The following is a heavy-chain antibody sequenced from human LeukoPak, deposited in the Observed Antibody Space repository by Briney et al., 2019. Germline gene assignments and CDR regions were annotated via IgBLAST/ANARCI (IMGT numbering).Heavy chain of an antibody. CDR2: ISGSGGST. V-gene: IGHV3-23*01. CDR3: AKGRGGIAVADPAFDY. CDR1: GFTFSSYA. Sequence: PGGSLRLSCAASGFTFSSYAMSWVCQAPGKGLEWVSAISGSGGSTYYADSVKGRFTISRDNSKNTLYLQMNSLRAEDTAVYYCAKGRGGIAVADPAFDYWGQGTLVTVSS. D-gene: IGHD6-19*01. J-gene: IGHJ4*02.